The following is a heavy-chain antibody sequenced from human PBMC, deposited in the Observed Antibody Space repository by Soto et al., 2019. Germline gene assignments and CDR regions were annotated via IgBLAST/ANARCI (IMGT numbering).Heavy chain of an antibody. CDR1: GDSVSSNSAA. D-gene: IGHD6-19*01. CDR2: TYYRSKWYN. J-gene: IGHJ4*02. Sequence: PSQTLSLTCAISGDSVSSNSAAWNWIRQSPSRGLEWLGRTYYRSKWYNDYAVSVKSRITINPDTSKNQFSLQLNSVTPEDTAVYYCARSPGIAVAGTSYFDYWGQGTLVTVSS. V-gene: IGHV6-1*01. CDR3: ARSPGIAVAGTSYFDY.